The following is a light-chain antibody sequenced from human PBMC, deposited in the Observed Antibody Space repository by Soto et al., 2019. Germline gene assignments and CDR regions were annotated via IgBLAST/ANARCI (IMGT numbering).Light chain of an antibody. CDR2: DAS. J-gene: IGKJ3*01. CDR1: HPISTG. Sequence: DIQMTQSPSTLSASVGDRVTVTCRASHPISTGLAWYQQKPGKAPKLLIYDASTLERGVPTRFGASGFETEFTLTIDVLQPDDFANYFCHQYKSFSFTFGQGTRVDI. CDR3: HQYKSFSFT. V-gene: IGKV1-5*01.